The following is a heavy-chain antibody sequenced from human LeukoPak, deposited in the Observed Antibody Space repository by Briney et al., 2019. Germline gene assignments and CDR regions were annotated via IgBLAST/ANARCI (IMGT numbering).Heavy chain of an antibody. D-gene: IGHD3-22*01. CDR1: GYTFTSYG. J-gene: IGHJ4*02. V-gene: IGHV1-18*01. CDR2: ISAYNGNT. Sequence: ASVKVSCKASGYTFTSYGISWVRQAPGQGLEWMGWISAYNGNTNYAQKLQGRVTMTTDTSTSTAYMGLRSLRSDDTAVYYCARDPKNYYDSSGYYSNYWGQGTLVTVSS. CDR3: ARDPKNYYDSSGYYSNY.